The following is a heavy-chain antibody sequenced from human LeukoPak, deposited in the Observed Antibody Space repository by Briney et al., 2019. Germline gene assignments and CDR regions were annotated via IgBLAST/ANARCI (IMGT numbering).Heavy chain of an antibody. CDR1: AGSISHYY. V-gene: IGHV4-4*07. CDR3: ARRGYGSGSYYNDYYYYYMDV. J-gene: IGHJ6*03. CDR2: INPSGST. D-gene: IGHD3-10*01. Sequence: PSETLSLTCTVSAGSISHYYWSFLRQPAGKGLEWVGRINPSGSTNYNPSLKSRVTISIDKSMNQFSLRLSSVTAADTAVYYCARRGYGSGSYYNDYYYYYMDVWGKGTTVTVSS.